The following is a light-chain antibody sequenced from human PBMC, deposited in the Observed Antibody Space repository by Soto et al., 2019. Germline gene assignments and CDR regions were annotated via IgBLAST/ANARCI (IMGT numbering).Light chain of an antibody. CDR2: SSN. CDR3: AAWDDSLNGVV. CDR1: SSNIGSHT. V-gene: IGLV1-44*01. Sequence: QSVLTQPPSASGTPGQRVTISCSGSSSNIGSHTLNWYQHLPGTAPKLLIYSSNQRPSGVPDRFSASKSGTSASLAISGLHSEDEADYYCAAWDDSLNGVVFGGGTKVTVL. J-gene: IGLJ3*02.